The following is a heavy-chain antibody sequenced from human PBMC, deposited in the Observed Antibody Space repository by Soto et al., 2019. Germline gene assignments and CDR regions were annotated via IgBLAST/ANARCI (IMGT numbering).Heavy chain of an antibody. J-gene: IGHJ3*02. D-gene: IGHD5-18*01. CDR3: ARAGDIVMGTHELGAFDI. CDR2: IWYDGTNK. Sequence: GGSLRLSCAASGFIFSNYGMHWVRQAAGKGLEWVAVIWYDGTNKYYADSVKGRFTISRDNSKNALYLQMNSLRAEDMAVYYCARAGDIVMGTHELGAFDIWGQGTVVTVSS. CDR1: GFIFSNYG. V-gene: IGHV3-33*01.